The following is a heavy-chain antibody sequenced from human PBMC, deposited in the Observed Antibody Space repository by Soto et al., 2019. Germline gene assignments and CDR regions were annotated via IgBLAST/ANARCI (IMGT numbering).Heavy chain of an antibody. CDR2: IIPIFGST. J-gene: IGHJ5*02. V-gene: IGHV1-69*12. CDR3: ARDDDRRFDFWSSPLGRSWLVT. Sequence: QVQLVQYGAEVRKPGSSVKVSCKSSGGNFSNSAITWVRQATGQGLEWVGGIIPIFGSTNYAQKFQGRVNITADESTSTASKELNSLQYEDTVVYHCARDDDRRFDFWSSPLGRSWLVTWGQATLVTVS. CDR1: GGNFSNSA. D-gene: IGHD3-3*01.